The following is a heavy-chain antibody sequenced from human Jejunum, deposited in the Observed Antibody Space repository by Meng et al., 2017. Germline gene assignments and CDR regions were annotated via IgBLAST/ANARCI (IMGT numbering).Heavy chain of an antibody. J-gene: IGHJ6*02. Sequence: SAKVSCNASGGTFSSYSITWVPQAPGQGLEWMGGVIPIFGTANYAQRFQGRITITADDSTGTAYMGLSSLTFEDTALYYCTRDNLRLNYNGLDVWGQGTTVTVSS. CDR1: GGTFSSYS. CDR3: TRDNLRLNYNGLDV. V-gene: IGHV1-69*13. D-gene: IGHD4-17*01. CDR2: VIPIFGTA.